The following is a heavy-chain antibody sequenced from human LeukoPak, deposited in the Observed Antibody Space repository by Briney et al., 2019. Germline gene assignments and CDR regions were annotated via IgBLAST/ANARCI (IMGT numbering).Heavy chain of an antibody. Sequence: SETLSLTCAVSGGSISSNSYYWGWIRQPPGKWLEWIGSTYYSGSTYYNPSLKSRVTISVDTCKNQFPLKLSSVTAADTAVYYCARTRYYYNSRSYGAPYYFDYWGQGTLVTVSS. J-gene: IGHJ4*02. D-gene: IGHD3-10*01. CDR1: GGSISSNSYY. CDR3: ARTRYYYNSRSYGAPYYFDY. CDR2: TYYSGST. V-gene: IGHV4-39*01.